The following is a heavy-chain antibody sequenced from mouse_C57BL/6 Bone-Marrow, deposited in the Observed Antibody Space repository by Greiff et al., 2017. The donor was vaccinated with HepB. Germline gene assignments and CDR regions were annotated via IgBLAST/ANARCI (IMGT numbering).Heavy chain of an antibody. Sequence: AAGGVDFSRYWMSWVRRAPGKGLEWIGEIHPDSSTINYAPSLKDKFIISRDNAKITQYLRMSKVRSDDTALDYCAGHRGSLAYCGQGTLVTVSA. CDR1: GVDFSRYW. J-gene: IGHJ3*01. CDR2: IHPDSSTI. D-gene: IGHD3-1*01. V-gene: IGHV4-1*01. CDR3: AGHRGSLAY.